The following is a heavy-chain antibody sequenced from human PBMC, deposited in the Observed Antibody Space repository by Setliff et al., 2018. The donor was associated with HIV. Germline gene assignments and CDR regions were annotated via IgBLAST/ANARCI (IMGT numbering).Heavy chain of an antibody. V-gene: IGHV4-61*09. D-gene: IGHD3-22*01. J-gene: IGHJ3*02. Sequence: SETLSLTCTVSGGSISSGNYYWSWIRQPAGKGLEWIGHISTSGRTDYNPSLMSRLTISVDTSKNQFSLKLSSVTAADTAVYHCARADNYYYDSGAFKSGLDAFDIWGQGTMVTVSS. CDR2: ISTSGRT. CDR3: ARADNYYYDSGAFKSGLDAFDI. CDR1: GGSISSGNYY.